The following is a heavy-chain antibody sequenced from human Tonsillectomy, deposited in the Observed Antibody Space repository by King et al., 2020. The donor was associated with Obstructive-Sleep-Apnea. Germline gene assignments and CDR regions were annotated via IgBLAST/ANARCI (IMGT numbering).Heavy chain of an antibody. V-gene: IGHV3-33*01. CDR3: ARESILTGYYLVYYFDY. Sequence: VQLVESGGGVVQPGRSLRLSCAASGFTFSNYGMHWVRQAPGKGLEWVAVIWYDGSNKYYADSVKGRFTISRDNSKNTLYLQMNSLRAEDTAVYYCARESILTGYYLVYYFDYWGQGTLVTVSS. CDR2: IWYDGSNK. D-gene: IGHD3-9*01. J-gene: IGHJ4*02. CDR1: GFTFSNYG.